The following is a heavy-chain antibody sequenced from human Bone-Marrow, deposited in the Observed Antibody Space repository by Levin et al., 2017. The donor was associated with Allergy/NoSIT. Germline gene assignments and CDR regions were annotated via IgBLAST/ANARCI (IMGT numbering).Heavy chain of an antibody. J-gene: IGHJ4*02. CDR3: AREDATGSFSLD. V-gene: IGHV4-39*07. Sequence: SQTLSLTCTVSGGSISSSSYYWGWIRQPPGKGLEWIGTIYYSGRTYYNPSLKSRFTISVDTSKNQFSLKLSSLTAADRAVYYCAREDATGSFSLDWGQGIPVTVSS. D-gene: IGHD3-10*01. CDR2: IYYSGRT. CDR1: GGSISSSSYY.